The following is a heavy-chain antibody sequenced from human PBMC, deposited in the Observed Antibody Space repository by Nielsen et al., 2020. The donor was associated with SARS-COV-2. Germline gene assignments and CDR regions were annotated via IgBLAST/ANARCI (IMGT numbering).Heavy chain of an antibody. J-gene: IGHJ6*02. D-gene: IGHD5-18*01. CDR2: IYYSGST. CDR3: ARSLREGYSLLSV. V-gene: IGHV4-39*01. Sequence: SETLSLTCTVSGGSISSSSYYWGWIRQPPGKGLEWIGNIYYSGSTYYNPSLKSRVTTSVDTSKNQFSLRVNSVTAADTALYYCARSLREGYSLLSVWGQGTTVTVSS. CDR1: GGSISSSSYY.